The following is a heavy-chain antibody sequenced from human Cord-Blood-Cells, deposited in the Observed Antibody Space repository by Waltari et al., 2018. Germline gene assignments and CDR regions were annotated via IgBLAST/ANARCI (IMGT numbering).Heavy chain of an antibody. CDR2: INHSGST. J-gene: IGHJ5*02. Sequence: QVQLQQCGAGLLKPSETLSLTCAVYGGYFRGYYWSRIRQPPGKGLVWIGEINHSGSTNYNPALKSRVTISVDTSKNQFSLKLSSVTAADTAVYYCARSGPLRFLEWLFHNWFDPWGQGTLVTVSS. CDR3: ARSGPLRFLEWLFHNWFDP. V-gene: IGHV4-34*01. D-gene: IGHD3-3*01. CDR1: GGYFRGYY.